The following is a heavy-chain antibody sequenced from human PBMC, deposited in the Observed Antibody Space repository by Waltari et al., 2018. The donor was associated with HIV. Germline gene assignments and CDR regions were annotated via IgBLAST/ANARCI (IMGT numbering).Heavy chain of an antibody. Sequence: LVESGGGVVKTGESLRLMCEASGFAFRHYSFNWVRQSPRRGLEWVASIRRATNEKFYLDSVRGRFVISRDDSESSVHLQMDSVKKEDTGTYFCVRDDPGYGPIDHWGRGTQVTV. CDR3: VRDDPGYGPIDH. CDR2: IRRATNEK. D-gene: IGHD5-18*01. V-gene: IGHV3-21*04. CDR1: GFAFRHYS. J-gene: IGHJ5*02.